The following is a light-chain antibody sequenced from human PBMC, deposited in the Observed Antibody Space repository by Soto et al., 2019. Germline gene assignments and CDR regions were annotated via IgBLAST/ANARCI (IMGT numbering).Light chain of an antibody. V-gene: IGKV3-11*01. CDR2: DAS. CDR3: QEYNTWPWT. Sequence: IVLTQSASTVSLSPGEGATLSCRASQSVSGFLAWYQQKPGQVPRLLIYDASNRATGVPARFSGSGSGTDFTLTISSLEPEDFAVYYCQEYNTWPWTFGQGTKVDIK. J-gene: IGKJ1*01. CDR1: QSVSGF.